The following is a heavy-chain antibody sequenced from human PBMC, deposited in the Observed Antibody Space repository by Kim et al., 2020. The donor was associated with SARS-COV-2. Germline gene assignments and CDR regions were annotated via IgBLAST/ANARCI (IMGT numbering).Heavy chain of an antibody. Sequence: STSYAQKFQGRVTMTRDTSTSTVYMELSSLRSEDTAVYYCANSMMSELDYWGQGTLVTVSS. V-gene: IGHV1-46*01. CDR3: ANSMMSELDY. CDR2: ST. J-gene: IGHJ4*02. D-gene: IGHD3-22*01.